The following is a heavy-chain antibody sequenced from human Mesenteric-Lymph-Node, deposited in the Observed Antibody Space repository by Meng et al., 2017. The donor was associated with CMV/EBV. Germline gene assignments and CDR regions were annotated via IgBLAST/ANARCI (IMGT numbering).Heavy chain of an antibody. J-gene: IGHJ4*02. Sequence: GGSLRLSCAASGFTFSDSTLHWVRQASGKGLEWVGRIRPKVDNYATGYGASVKGRFTISRDDSKNTAYLQLNSLKPEDTAVYYCTRGDYWGQGTLVTVSS. CDR3: TRGDY. CDR2: IRPKVDNYAT. CDR1: GFTFSDST. V-gene: IGHV3-73*01.